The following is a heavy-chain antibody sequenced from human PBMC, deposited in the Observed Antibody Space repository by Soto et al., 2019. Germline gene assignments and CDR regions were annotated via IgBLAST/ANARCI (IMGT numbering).Heavy chain of an antibody. CDR2: MSSNSGNT. J-gene: IGHJ4*02. CDR1: GYTFTSFD. Sequence: QVQLVQSGAEVKEPGASVKVSCKASGYTFTSFDINWMRQATGQGPEGMGWMSSNSGNTGYAQKFQGRVTMTRDTSISTVYMELSSLRSEDTAVYYCARGITRGVDYWGQGTLVTVSS. D-gene: IGHD1-20*01. CDR3: ARGITRGVDY. V-gene: IGHV1-8*01.